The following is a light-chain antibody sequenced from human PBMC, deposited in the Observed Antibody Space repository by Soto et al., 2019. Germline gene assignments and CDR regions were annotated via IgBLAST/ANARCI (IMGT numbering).Light chain of an antibody. CDR2: GAS. V-gene: IGKV3-20*01. CDR3: QQYGSSPVT. J-gene: IGKJ2*01. CDR1: QSVSSSY. Sequence: EIVLTQSPGTLSLSPGERATLSCRASQSVSSSYLAWYQQKPGQAPRLLIYGASSRATGIPDRFSGSGSGTDFTLTISRLETEDFAVYYCQQYGSSPVTFGQGTKLEIK.